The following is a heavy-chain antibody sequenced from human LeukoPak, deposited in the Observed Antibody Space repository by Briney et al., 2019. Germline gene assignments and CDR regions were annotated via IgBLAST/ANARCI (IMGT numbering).Heavy chain of an antibody. CDR3: AKDRIGGVAVAGKGRWFDP. V-gene: IGHV3-23*01. CDR1: GFTFNSYA. D-gene: IGHD6-19*01. Sequence: GGSLRLSCAASGFTFNSYAMSWVRQAPGKGLEWVSTISGSGDRTSYADSVKGRFTISRDNSKNTLFLQMNSLRAEDTAVYYCAKDRIGGVAVAGKGRWFDPWGQGTLSPSPQ. J-gene: IGHJ5*02. CDR2: ISGSGDRT.